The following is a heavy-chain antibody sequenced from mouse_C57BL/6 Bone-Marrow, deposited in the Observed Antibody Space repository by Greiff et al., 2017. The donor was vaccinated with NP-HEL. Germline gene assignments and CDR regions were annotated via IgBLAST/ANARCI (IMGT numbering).Heavy chain of an antibody. Sequence: VKLQQPGAELVKPGASVKLSCKASGYTFTSYWMHWVKQRPGQGLEWIGMIHPNSGSTNYNEKFKSKATLTVDKSSSTAYMQLSSLTSEDSAVYYCARGDYYSNPFAYWGQGTLVTVSA. V-gene: IGHV1-64*01. CDR1: GYTFTSYW. CDR3: ARGDYYSNPFAY. D-gene: IGHD2-5*01. J-gene: IGHJ3*01. CDR2: IHPNSGST.